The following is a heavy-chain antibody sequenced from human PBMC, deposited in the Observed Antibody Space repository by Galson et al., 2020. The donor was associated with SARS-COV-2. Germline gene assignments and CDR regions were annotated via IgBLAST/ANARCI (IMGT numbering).Heavy chain of an antibody. CDR1: GYSFTSYW. CDR2: IYPGDSDT. V-gene: IGHV5-51*01. CDR3: ARLDGVGYDFWSGYLGYNWFDP. D-gene: IGHD3-3*01. Sequence: GESLKISCKGSGYSFTSYWIGWVRQMPGKGLEWMGIIYPGDSDTRYSPSFQGQVTISADKSISTAYLQWSSLKASDTAMYYCARLDGVGYDFWSGYLGYNWFDPWGQGTLVTVAS. J-gene: IGHJ5*02.